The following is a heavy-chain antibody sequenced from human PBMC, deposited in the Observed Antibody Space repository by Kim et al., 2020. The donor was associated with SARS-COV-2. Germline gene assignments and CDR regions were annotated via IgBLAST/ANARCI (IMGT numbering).Heavy chain of an antibody. Sequence: GGSLRLSCAASGFTFSSYAMHWVRQAPGKGLEWVAVISYDGSNKYYADSVKGRFTISRDNSKNTLYLQMNSLRAEDTAVYYCARAEYLRTTQTYYDFWSGYYAYGMDVWGQGTTVTVSS. CDR2: ISYDGSNK. D-gene: IGHD3-3*01. CDR3: ARAEYLRTTQTYYDFWSGYYAYGMDV. J-gene: IGHJ6*02. CDR1: GFTFSSYA. V-gene: IGHV3-30-3*01.